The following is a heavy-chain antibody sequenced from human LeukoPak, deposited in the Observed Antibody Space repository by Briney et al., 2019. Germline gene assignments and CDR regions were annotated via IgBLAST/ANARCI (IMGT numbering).Heavy chain of an antibody. J-gene: IGHJ4*02. D-gene: IGHD3-22*01. Sequence: SETLSLTCTVSGGSISSYYWSWIRQPAGKGLEWIGRIYTSGSTNYNPSLKSRVTMSVDTSKNQFSLKLSSVTAADTAVYYCARDLYDSSGSYFADYWGQGTLVTVSS. CDR1: GGSISSYY. V-gene: IGHV4-4*07. CDR3: ARDLYDSSGSYFADY. CDR2: IYTSGST.